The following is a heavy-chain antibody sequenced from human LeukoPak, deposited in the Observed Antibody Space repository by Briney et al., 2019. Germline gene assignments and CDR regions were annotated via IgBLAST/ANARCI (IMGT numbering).Heavy chain of an antibody. CDR1: GFTVSSNY. CDR3: ARAPLLGPFDY. J-gene: IGHJ4*02. Sequence: PGGSLRLSCAASGFTVSSNYMSWVRQAPGKGLEWVSVIYSGGTTYYADSVKGRFTISRDNSKNTLYLQMNSLRAEDTAVYYCARAPLLGPFDYWGQGTLVTVSS. CDR2: IYSGGTT. D-gene: IGHD1-26*01. V-gene: IGHV3-53*01.